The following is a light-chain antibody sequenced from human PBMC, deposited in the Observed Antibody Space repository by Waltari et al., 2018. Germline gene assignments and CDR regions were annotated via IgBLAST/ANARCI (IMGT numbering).Light chain of an antibody. Sequence: EIGLTQSTATLSLSQGEVATLSCRASQNISSFLAWYQQKHGQSPRLLIYDAANRATGIPDRFSGSGSGTDFTLTISSLEPEDFAVYFCQQRYNWLALTFGGGTTVEIK. CDR1: QNISSF. CDR2: DAA. J-gene: IGKJ4*01. CDR3: QQRYNWLALT. V-gene: IGKV3-11*01.